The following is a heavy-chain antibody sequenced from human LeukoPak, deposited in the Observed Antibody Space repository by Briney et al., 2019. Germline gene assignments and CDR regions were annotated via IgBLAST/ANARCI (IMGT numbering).Heavy chain of an antibody. V-gene: IGHV1-3*01. CDR2: INVANGDT. J-gene: IGHJ4*02. CDR3: ASKPRGESGPFEY. D-gene: IGHD3-16*01. CDR1: GYTFTAQA. Sequence: ASVKVSCKASGYTFTAQAVHWVRQAPGQRLGWTGWINVANGDTGNSQKLQGRVTITSDTSASTGYMEMSSLISEDTAVYYCASKPRGESGPFEYWGQGTLVTVSS.